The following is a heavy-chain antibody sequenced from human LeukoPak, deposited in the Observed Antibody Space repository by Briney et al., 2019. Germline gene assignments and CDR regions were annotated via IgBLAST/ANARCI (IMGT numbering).Heavy chain of an antibody. J-gene: IGHJ4*02. CDR1: GGSISSYY. CDR2: IYYSGST. Sequence: SETLSLTRTVSGGSISSYYWSWIRQPPGKGLEWIGYIYYSGSTNYNPSLKSRVTISVDTSKNQFSLKLSSVAAADTAVYYCARLAADYGALDYWGQGTLVTVSS. D-gene: IGHD4-17*01. V-gene: IGHV4-59*01. CDR3: ARLAADYGALDY.